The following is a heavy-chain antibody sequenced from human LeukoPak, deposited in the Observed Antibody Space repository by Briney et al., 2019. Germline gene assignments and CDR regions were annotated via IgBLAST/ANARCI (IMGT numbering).Heavy chain of an antibody. J-gene: IGHJ4*02. V-gene: IGHV3-7*01. CDR3: ARVAFVPGSGSYYHDY. CDR2: IKQDGSEK. D-gene: IGHD3-10*01. Sequence: GGSLRLSCAASGFTFSNYWMSWVRQAPGKGLEWVANIKQDGSEKNYVDSVKGRFTISRDKSKNSLYLQMNSLRAEDTAVYYCARVAFVPGSGSYYHDYWGQGTLVTVSS. CDR1: GFTFSNYW.